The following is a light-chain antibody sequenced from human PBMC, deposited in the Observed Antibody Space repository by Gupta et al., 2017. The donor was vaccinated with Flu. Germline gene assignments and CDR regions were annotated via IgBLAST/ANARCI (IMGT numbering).Light chain of an antibody. V-gene: IGLV1-44*01. Sequence: QSVLTQPPSASGTPGQRLTFSCSGSSSNIGSNTVHWYQQLPGTAPKLLIYSNNQRPSGVPDRFSGSKSGTSASLAISGLQAEDEADYYCAAWDDSRNGWVFGGGTKLTVL. J-gene: IGLJ3*02. CDR2: SNN. CDR3: AAWDDSRNGWV. CDR1: SSNIGSNT.